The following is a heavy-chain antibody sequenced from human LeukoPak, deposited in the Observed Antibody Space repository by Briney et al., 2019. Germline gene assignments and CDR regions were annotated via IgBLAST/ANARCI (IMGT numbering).Heavy chain of an antibody. V-gene: IGHV4-39*07. J-gene: IGHJ5*02. CDR2: IYYSGST. Sequence: SETLSLTCIVSGGSISSSSYYWGWIRQPPGKGLEWIGSIYYSGSTYYNPSLKSRVTISVDTSKNQFSLKLSSVTAADTAVYYCASFTPGWWFDPWGQGTLVTVSS. CDR1: GGSISSSSYY. CDR3: ASFTPGWWFDP. D-gene: IGHD2-15*01.